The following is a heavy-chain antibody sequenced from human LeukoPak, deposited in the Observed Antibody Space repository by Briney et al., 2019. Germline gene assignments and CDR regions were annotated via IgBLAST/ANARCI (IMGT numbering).Heavy chain of an antibody. Sequence: PSETLSLTCAVYGGSFSGYYWSWIRQPPGKGLEWIGEINHSGSTNYNPSLKSRVTISVDTSKNQFSLKLSSVTAADTAVYYCARGGRTMIVVVITDYSDYWGQGTLVTVSS. CDR3: ARGGRTMIVVVITDYSDY. CDR1: GGSFSGYY. D-gene: IGHD3-22*01. J-gene: IGHJ4*02. V-gene: IGHV4-34*01. CDR2: INHSGST.